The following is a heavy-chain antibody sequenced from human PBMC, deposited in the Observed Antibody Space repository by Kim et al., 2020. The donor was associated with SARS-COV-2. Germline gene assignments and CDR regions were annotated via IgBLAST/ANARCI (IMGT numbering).Heavy chain of an antibody. Sequence: GESLKISCKGSGSSFTSYWISWVRQMPGKGLEWMGRIDPSDSYTNYSPSFQGHVTISADKSISTAYLQWSSLKASDTAMYYCAMLLGSSYYYHGMDVWGQGTTVTVSS. CDR3: AMLLGSSYYYHGMDV. J-gene: IGHJ6*02. D-gene: IGHD2-15*01. CDR1: GSSFTSYW. CDR2: IDPSDSYT. V-gene: IGHV5-10-1*01.